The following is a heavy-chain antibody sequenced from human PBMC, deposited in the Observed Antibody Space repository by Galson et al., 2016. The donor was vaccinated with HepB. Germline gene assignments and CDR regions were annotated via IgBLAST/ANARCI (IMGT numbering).Heavy chain of an antibody. D-gene: IGHD3-22*01. CDR1: GYSFSKSA. J-gene: IGHJ1*01. CDR2: IWYDGSNE. V-gene: IGHV3-33*08. CDR3: ARGSGYSGRYFQH. Sequence: SCKASGYSFSKSAIHWVRQAPGKGLEWVAAIWYDGSNEYYADSVKGRLTISRDNSKDTLYLQMNSLRAEDTAVYYCARGSGYSGRYFQHWGQGTLVTVSS.